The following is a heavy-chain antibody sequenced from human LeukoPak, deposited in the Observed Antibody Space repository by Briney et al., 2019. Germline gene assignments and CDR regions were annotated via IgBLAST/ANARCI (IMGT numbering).Heavy chain of an antibody. V-gene: IGHV3-30-3*01. CDR3: ARVSIYYYYYGMDV. J-gene: IGHJ6*02. CDR2: ISYDGSNK. Sequence: GGSLRLSCAASGFTFNNAWMNWVRQAPGKGLEWVAVISYDGSNKYYADSVKGRFTISRDNSKNTLYLQMNSLRAEDTAVYYCARVSIYYYYYGMDVWGQGTTVTVSS. CDR1: GFTFNNAW.